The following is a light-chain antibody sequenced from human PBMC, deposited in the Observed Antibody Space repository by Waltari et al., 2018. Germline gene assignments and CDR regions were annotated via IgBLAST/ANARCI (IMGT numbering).Light chain of an antibody. CDR1: QSISNW. J-gene: IGKJ1*01. CDR2: KAS. Sequence: DIQMTQSPSTLSASVGDRVTITCRASQSISNWLAWYQQKPGKAPKLLMYKASNFETGVPSRFSGSGSGTEFTLTISSLQPDDFATYYCQQYNSYSPLTFGQGTKVEIK. V-gene: IGKV1-5*03. CDR3: QQYNSYSPLT.